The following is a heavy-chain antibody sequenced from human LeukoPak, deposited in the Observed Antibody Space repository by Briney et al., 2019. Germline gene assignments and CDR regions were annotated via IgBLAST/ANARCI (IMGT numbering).Heavy chain of an antibody. D-gene: IGHD3-9*01. CDR1: GFTFSTNY. J-gene: IGHJ4*02. CDR2: IYSSGNT. Sequence: PGGSLRLSCAASGFTFSTNYMSWVRQAPGKGLEWVSVIYSSGNTYYADSVKGRFTISRDNSKNTLYLQMNSLRAEDTAVYYCARGIATGDDWGQGTLVTVSS. V-gene: IGHV3-53*01. CDR3: ARGIATGDD.